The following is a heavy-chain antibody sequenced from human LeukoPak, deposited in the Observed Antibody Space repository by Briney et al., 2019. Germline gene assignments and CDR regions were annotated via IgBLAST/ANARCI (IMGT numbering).Heavy chain of an antibody. Sequence: ASVKVSCKASGGTFSSYAISWVRQAPGQGLEWMGGIIPIFGTANYAQKFQGRVTITADESTSTAYMELSSLRSEDTAVYYCAREPLLGTGGNAFDIWGQGTMVTVSS. CDR1: GGTFSSYA. J-gene: IGHJ3*02. CDR3: AREPLLGTGGNAFDI. CDR2: IIPIFGTA. D-gene: IGHD7-27*01. V-gene: IGHV1-69*01.